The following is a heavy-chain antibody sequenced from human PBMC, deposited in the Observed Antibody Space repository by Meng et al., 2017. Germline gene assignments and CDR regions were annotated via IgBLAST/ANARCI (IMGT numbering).Heavy chain of an antibody. D-gene: IGHD5-18*01. CDR2: IKSKTDGGTT. J-gene: IGHJ4*02. Sequence: EGQLVGAGGGLVKPGGSLSPPCAASGFTFSNAWMSWVRQAPGKGLEWVGRIKSKTDGGTTDYAAPVKGRFTISRDDSKNTLYLQMNSLKTEDTAVYYCTTDSLGYGYDYWGQGTLVTVSS. CDR3: TTDSLGYGYDY. CDR1: GFTFSNAW. V-gene: IGHV3-15*01.